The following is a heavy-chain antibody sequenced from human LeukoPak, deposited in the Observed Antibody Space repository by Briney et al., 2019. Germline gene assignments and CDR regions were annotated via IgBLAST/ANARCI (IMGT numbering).Heavy chain of an antibody. D-gene: IGHD2-15*01. CDR1: GDSIISSIYY. V-gene: IGHV4-39*01. J-gene: IGHJ3*02. CDR2: IYYSGNT. Sequence: SETLSLTCTVSGDSIISSIYYWGWIRQTPGKGLEWIGSIYYSGNTYYNPSLKSRVTISVDTSKYQFSLKLSSVTAADTAVYYCARTLYDAFDIWGQGTMVTVSS. CDR3: ARTLYDAFDI.